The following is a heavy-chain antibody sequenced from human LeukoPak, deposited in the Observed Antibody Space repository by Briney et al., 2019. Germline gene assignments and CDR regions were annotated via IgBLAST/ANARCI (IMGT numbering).Heavy chain of an antibody. V-gene: IGHV3-23*01. CDR2: IGGSGGST. CDR1: GFTFSSYA. D-gene: IGHD5-12*01. Sequence: PGGSLRLSCAAAGFTFSSYAMSWVRQAPGKGLESVSAIGGSGGSTYYADSVKGRFTISRDNSKNTLYLQMNSLRAEDTAVYYCAKPRLATIHYFDYWGQGTLVTVSS. J-gene: IGHJ4*02. CDR3: AKPRLATIHYFDY.